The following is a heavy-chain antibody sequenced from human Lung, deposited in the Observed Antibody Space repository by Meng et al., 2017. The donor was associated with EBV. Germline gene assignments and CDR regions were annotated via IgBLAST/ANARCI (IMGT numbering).Heavy chain of an antibody. J-gene: IGHJ5*02. CDR1: GGTFSSYT. CDR2: IIPILGIA. Sequence: QVKLVQSGAEVKKPGSSVKVACKASGGTFSSYTISWVRQAPGQGLEWMGRIIPILGIANYAQKFQGRVTMTRDTSISTAYMELSRLRSDDTAVYYCARYTGHLDPWGQGTLVTVSS. D-gene: IGHD2-2*02. CDR3: ARYTGHLDP. V-gene: IGHV1-69*02.